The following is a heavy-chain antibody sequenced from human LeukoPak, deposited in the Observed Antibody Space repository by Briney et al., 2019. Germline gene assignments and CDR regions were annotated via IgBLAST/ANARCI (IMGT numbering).Heavy chain of an antibody. Sequence: SETLSLTCTVSGGSISSYYWSWIRQSAGKGLEWIGRIYIGGSTNYNPSLKSRVTMSVDTSKNQFSLKLRSVTAADTAIYYCARVSSRRLPPTYSYDRRNYFDYWGQGTLVTVSS. J-gene: IGHJ4*02. CDR1: GGSISSYY. CDR2: IYIGGST. V-gene: IGHV4-4*07. CDR3: ARVSSRRLPPTYSYDRRNYFDY. D-gene: IGHD3-22*01.